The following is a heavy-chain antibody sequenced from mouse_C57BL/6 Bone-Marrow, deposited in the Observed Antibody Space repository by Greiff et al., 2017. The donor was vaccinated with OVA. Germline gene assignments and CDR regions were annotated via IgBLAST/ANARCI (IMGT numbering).Heavy chain of an antibody. CDR3: ASWAAQATLGAY. CDR1: GYAFTNYL. D-gene: IGHD3-2*02. CDR2: INPGSGGT. J-gene: IGHJ3*01. Sequence: QVQLKESGAELVRPGTSVKVSCKASGYAFTNYLIEWVKQRPGQGLEWIGVINPGSGGTNYNEKFKGKATLTADKSSSTAYMQLSSLTSEDSAVYFCASWAAQATLGAYWGQGTLVTVSA. V-gene: IGHV1-54*01.